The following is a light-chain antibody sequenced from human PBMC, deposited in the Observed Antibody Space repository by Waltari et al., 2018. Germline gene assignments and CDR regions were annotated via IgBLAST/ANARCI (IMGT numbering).Light chain of an antibody. J-gene: IGKJ1*01. CDR3: QQRSIWPWT. CDR2: AAS. CDR1: QSVGRS. Sequence: EIVLTQSPATLSLSPGESATLSCRASQSVGRSLAWYQQKPGQAPRLVLYAASNSATGSPDRFSGSNSGTDFSLTISSLEAEDFAVYYCQQRSIWPWTFGLGTKVEVK. V-gene: IGKV3-11*01.